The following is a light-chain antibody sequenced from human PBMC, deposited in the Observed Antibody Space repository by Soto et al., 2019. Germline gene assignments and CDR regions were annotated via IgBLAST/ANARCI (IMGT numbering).Light chain of an antibody. CDR3: SSYTSSSTLV. Sequence: QSALTQPASVSRSPGQSLTISCTGTSSDVGGYNYVSWYQQHPGKAPKLMIYEVSNRPSGVSNRFSGSKSGNTASLTISGLQAEDEADYYCSSYTSSSTLVFGTGTKLTVL. V-gene: IGLV2-14*01. CDR1: SSDVGGYNY. J-gene: IGLJ1*01. CDR2: EVS.